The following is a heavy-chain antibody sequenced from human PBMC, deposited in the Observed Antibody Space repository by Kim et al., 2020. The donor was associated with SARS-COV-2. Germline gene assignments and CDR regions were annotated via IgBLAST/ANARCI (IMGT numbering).Heavy chain of an antibody. Sequence: GGSLRLSCAASGFTFSSYAMSWVRQAPGKGLEWVSAISGSGGSTYYADSVKGRFTISRDNSKNTLYLQMNSLRAEDTAVYYCALRGYSYGYGFDIWGQGTMVTVSS. CDR1: GFTFSSYA. J-gene: IGHJ3*02. CDR2: ISGSGGST. CDR3: ALRGYSYGYGFDI. D-gene: IGHD5-18*01. V-gene: IGHV3-23*01.